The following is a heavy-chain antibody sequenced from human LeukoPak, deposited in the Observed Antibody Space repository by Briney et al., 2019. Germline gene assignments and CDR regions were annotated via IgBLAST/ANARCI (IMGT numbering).Heavy chain of an antibody. D-gene: IGHD4-17*01. CDR2: IYYSGST. Sequence: SETLSLTCTVSGGSISSGGYYWSWIRQHPGKGLEWIGYIYYSGSTYYNPSLKSRVTISVDTSKNQFSLKLSSVTAADTAMYYCARTHDYGDYVDYWGQGTLVTVSS. J-gene: IGHJ4*02. CDR3: ARTHDYGDYVDY. V-gene: IGHV4-31*03. CDR1: GGSISSGGYY.